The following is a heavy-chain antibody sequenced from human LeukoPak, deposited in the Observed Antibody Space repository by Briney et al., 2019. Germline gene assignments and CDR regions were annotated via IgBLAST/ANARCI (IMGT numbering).Heavy chain of an antibody. CDR3: ARVALDTAMVIDY. Sequence: SETLSLTCSVYGGSFSGHYWSWIRQPPGKGLEWSGEINHSGSTNYNPSLKSRVAISVDTSKNQFSLKLSSVTAADTAVYYCARVALDTAMVIDYWGQGTLVTVSS. CDR2: INHSGST. D-gene: IGHD5-18*01. J-gene: IGHJ4*02. V-gene: IGHV4-34*01. CDR1: GGSFSGHY.